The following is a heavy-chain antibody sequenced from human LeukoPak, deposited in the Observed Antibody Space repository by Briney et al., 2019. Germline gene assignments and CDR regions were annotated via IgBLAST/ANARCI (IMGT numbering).Heavy chain of an antibody. V-gene: IGHV5-51*01. Sequence: RESLKISCKGSGYSFTSYWIGWVRQMPGKGLEWMGITFPADSDARYSPSFQGQVTISTDKSITTAYLQWSSLKASDTAICYCARLPSARGYYDYWGQGALVTVSS. CDR2: TFPADSDA. CDR1: GYSFTSYW. J-gene: IGHJ4*02. D-gene: IGHD3-10*01. CDR3: ARLPSARGYYDY.